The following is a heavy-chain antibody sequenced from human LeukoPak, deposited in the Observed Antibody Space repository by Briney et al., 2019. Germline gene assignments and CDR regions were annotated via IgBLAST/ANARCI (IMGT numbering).Heavy chain of an antibody. D-gene: IGHD3-9*01. CDR1: GFTFSSYG. CDR3: AKEIADYDILTGYYYYYDMDV. Sequence: GGSLRLSCAASGFTFSSYGMHWVRQAPGKGLEWVAVISYDGSNKYYADSVKGRFTISRDNSKNTLYLQMNSLRAEDTAVYYCAKEIADYDILTGYYYYYDMDVWGQGTTVTVSS. CDR2: ISYDGSNK. V-gene: IGHV3-30*18. J-gene: IGHJ6*02.